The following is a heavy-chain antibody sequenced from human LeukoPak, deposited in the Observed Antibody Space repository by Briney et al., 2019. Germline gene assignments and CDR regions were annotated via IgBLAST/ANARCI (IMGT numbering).Heavy chain of an antibody. J-gene: IGHJ4*02. CDR1: GFTFSSYA. CDR3: ARDLHCGGDCYPLTY. D-gene: IGHD2-21*01. CDR2: ISGSGGST. Sequence: PGGSLRLSCAASGFTFSSYAMSWVRQAPGKGLEWVSAISGSGGSTYYADSVKGRFTISRDNSKNTLYLQMNSLSAEDTAVYYCARDLHCGGDCYPLTYWGQGTLVTVSS. V-gene: IGHV3-23*01.